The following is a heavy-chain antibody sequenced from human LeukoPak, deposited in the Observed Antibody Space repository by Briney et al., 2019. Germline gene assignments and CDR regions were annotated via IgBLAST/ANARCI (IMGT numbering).Heavy chain of an antibody. CDR3: ARVSGYSGYGFRYYFDY. V-gene: IGHV3-33*01. CDR2: IWYDGSNK. Sequence: GGSLRLSCAASGFTFSSYGMHWVRQAPGKGLEWVAVIWYDGSNKYYADSVKGRFTISRDNSKNTLYLQMNSLRAEDTAVYYCARVSGYSGYGFRYYFDYWGQGTLVTVSS. CDR1: GFTFSSYG. J-gene: IGHJ4*02. D-gene: IGHD5-12*01.